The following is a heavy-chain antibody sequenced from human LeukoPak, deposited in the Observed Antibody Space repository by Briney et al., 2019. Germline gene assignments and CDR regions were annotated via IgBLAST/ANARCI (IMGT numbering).Heavy chain of an antibody. D-gene: IGHD3-3*02. CDR1: GFTFTNHA. Sequence: GGSLRLSCAASGFTFTNHAMHWVRQAPGKGLEYVSAISYNGGSTYYANSVKGRFTISRDNSKNTLYLQMGSLRAEDMAVYYCARRFAAQLAFVDVWGKGTTVTISS. CDR2: ISYNGGST. V-gene: IGHV3-64*01. CDR3: ARRFAAQLAFVDV. J-gene: IGHJ6*04.